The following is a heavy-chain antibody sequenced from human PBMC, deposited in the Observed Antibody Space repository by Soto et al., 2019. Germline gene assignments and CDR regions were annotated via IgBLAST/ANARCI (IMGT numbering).Heavy chain of an antibody. J-gene: IGHJ4*02. D-gene: IGHD6-25*01. CDR2: VSFSGNSP. CDR3: AKRGSSGAHGAAFYFDY. CDR1: GFKFSAFA. V-gene: IGHV3-23*01. Sequence: GGSLRLSCAASGFKFSAFAMTWVRQVPGKGLEWVSSVSFSGNSPYYADAVKGRFTISKDNSNNTLYLQMNSLRDDDTATYYCAKRGSSGAHGAAFYFDYWGQGIQVRVPS.